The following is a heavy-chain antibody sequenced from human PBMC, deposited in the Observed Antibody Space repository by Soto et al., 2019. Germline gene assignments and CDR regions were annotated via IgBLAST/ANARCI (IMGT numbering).Heavy chain of an antibody. CDR3: AKSLVTPSDAFDL. CDR1: GFTFGNFA. CDR2: ISDPGTST. V-gene: IGHV3-23*01. J-gene: IGHJ3*01. Sequence: GGSLRLSCAASGFTFGNFAMNWVRQAPGKGLEWISSISDPGTSTYYANSVKGRFSMSRDNSKNTLFLQMNRLRADDTAVYFCAKSLVTPSDAFDLWGRGTLVTVSS. D-gene: IGHD2-21*02.